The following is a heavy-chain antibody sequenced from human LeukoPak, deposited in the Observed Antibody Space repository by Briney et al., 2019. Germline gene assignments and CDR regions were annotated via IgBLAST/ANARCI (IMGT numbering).Heavy chain of an antibody. CDR2: INPNSGGT. J-gene: IGHJ3*02. V-gene: IGHV1-2*06. Sequence: RASVKVSCKASGYTFTGYYMHWVRQAPGQGLELMGRINPNSGGTNYAQKFQGRVTMTRDTSISTAYMELSRLRSDDTAVYYCARVHYYYGSGSHPFDIWGQGAMVTVSS. CDR3: ARVHYYYGSGSHPFDI. D-gene: IGHD3-10*01. CDR1: GYTFTGYY.